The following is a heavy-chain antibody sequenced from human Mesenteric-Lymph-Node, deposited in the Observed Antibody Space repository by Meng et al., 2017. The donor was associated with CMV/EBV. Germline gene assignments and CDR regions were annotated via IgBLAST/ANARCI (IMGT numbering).Heavy chain of an antibody. CDR1: GYTFTSYD. V-gene: IGHV1-8*03. J-gene: IGHJ5*02. CDR2: INPNSGNT. CDR3: ARDSNYVWFDP. Sequence: ASVKVSCKASGYTFTSYDINWVRQATGQGLEWMGWINPNSGNTGYAQKFQGRLTITRNTSLSTAYMELSSLRSEDTAVYYCARDSNYVWFDPWGQGTLVTVSS. D-gene: IGHD4-11*01.